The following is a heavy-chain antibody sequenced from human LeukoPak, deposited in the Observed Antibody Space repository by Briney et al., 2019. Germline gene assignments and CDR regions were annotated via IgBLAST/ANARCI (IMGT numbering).Heavy chain of an antibody. CDR1: GGSFSGYY. D-gene: IGHD2-2*01. CDR3: ARDKYCSSTSRYRYYYYGMDV. CDR2: INHSGST. J-gene: IGHJ6*02. Sequence: PSETLSLTCAVYGGSFSGYYWSWIRQPPGKGLEWIGEINHSGSTNYNPSLKSRVTISVDTSKNQFSLKLSSVTAADTAVYYCARDKYCSSTSRYRYYYYGMDVWGQGTTVTVSS. V-gene: IGHV4-34*01.